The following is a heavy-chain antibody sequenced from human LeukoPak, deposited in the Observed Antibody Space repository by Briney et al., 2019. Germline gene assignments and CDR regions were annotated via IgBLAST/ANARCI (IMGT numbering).Heavy chain of an antibody. V-gene: IGHV3-21*01. CDR3: ARDQGGWYKDY. CDR1: GFTFNRYG. Sequence: GGSLRLSCRASGFTFNRYGMNCVRQAPGKALGWVASISSSSSYIYYVDSVKGRFTTSRDNAKSSLYLQMNSLRAEDTAVYYCARDQGGWYKDYWGQGTLVTVYS. J-gene: IGHJ4*02. D-gene: IGHD6-19*01. CDR2: ISSSSSYI.